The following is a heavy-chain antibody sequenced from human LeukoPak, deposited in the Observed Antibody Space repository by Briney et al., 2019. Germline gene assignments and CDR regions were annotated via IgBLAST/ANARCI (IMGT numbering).Heavy chain of an antibody. J-gene: IGHJ3*02. D-gene: IGHD6-19*01. Sequence: SETLSLTCAVSGGSISSGGYYWSWIRQPPGKGLEWIGYIYYSGSTNYNPSLKSRVTISVDTSKNQFSLKLSSVTAADTAVYYCARQEEWLVRAFDIWGQGTMVTVSS. V-gene: IGHV4-61*08. CDR3: ARQEEWLVRAFDI. CDR1: GGSISSGGYY. CDR2: IYYSGST.